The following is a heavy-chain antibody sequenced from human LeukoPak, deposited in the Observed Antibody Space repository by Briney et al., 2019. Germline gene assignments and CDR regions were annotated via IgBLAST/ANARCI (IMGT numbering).Heavy chain of an antibody. CDR3: ARVVVVPAAIKARSWFDP. D-gene: IGHD2-2*01. CDR2: LNHSGST. J-gene: IGHJ5*02. V-gene: IGHV4-34*01. CDR1: GGSISGYY. Sequence: SETLSLTCAVYGGSISGYYWSWIRQRPGQGLEWIGELNHSGSTNYNPSLKSRVTIAVDTTKNHFSVKLSSVTAADTAVYYSARVVVVPAAIKARSWFDPWGQGTLVTVSS.